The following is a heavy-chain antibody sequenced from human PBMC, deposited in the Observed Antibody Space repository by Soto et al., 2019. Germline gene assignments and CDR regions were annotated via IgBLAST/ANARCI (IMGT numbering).Heavy chain of an antibody. Sequence: EVQLVESGGGLVQPGGSLRLSCAVSGFTFRYSWMSWVRQAPGTGLEWVANIKDDGSEKYYVDSVKGRFTISRDNAKNPLFLQMNSLRAEDTAMYFCARERGSSYYFNYWGQGNLVTV. J-gene: IGHJ4*02. V-gene: IGHV3-7*03. D-gene: IGHD1-26*01. CDR2: IKDDGSEK. CDR3: ARERGSSYYFNY. CDR1: GFTFRYSW.